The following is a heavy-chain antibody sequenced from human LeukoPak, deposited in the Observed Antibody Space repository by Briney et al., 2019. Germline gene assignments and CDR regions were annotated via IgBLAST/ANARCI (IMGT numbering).Heavy chain of an antibody. CDR1: GGSINSYY. V-gene: IGHV4-4*07. CDR2: ISPSGTT. CDR3: ARGRYYDSGSYFAWFDP. J-gene: IGHJ5*02. Sequence: SETLSLTCTVSGGSINSYYWSWIRQPAGRGLEWIGRISPSGTTEYNPSVKSRVTMSVDRSKNQFSLNLIFMTAADTAVYYCARGRYYDSGSYFAWFDPWGQGTLVTVSS. D-gene: IGHD3-10*01.